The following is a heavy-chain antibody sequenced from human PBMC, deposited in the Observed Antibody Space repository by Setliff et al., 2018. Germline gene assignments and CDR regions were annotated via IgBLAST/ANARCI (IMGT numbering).Heavy chain of an antibody. V-gene: IGHV4-39*01. J-gene: IGHJ6*03. Sequence: SETLSLTCIVSGDSISSNSHYWGWIRQPPGKGLEWIGTIYYSATTYCNPSLKSRVTISVDTSKNQCSLRLSSVTAADTAVYYCARMAVRVASRPSSPLDYYYYMDLWGKGATVTVSS. D-gene: IGHD6-6*01. CDR1: GDSISSNSHY. CDR3: ARMAVRVASRPSSPLDYYYYMDL. CDR2: IYYSATT.